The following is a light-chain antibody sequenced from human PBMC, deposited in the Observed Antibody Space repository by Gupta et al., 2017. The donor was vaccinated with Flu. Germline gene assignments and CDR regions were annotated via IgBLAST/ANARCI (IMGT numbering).Light chain of an antibody. Sequence: AIQMTQSPSPLPASVGDRVTITCRASQGIRNDLGWYQQKPGKAPKLLIYAASSLQSGVPSRFSGSGSGTDFTLTIGRLQPEDFATYYCLQDYNYPRTFGQGTKVEIK. J-gene: IGKJ1*01. V-gene: IGKV1-6*01. CDR2: AAS. CDR1: QGIRND. CDR3: LQDYNYPRT.